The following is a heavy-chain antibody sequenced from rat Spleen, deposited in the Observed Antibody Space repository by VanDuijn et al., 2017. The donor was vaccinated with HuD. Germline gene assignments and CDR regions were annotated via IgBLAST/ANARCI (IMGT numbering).Heavy chain of an antibody. CDR1: GFIFSDYY. D-gene: IGHD1-11*01. V-gene: IGHV5-7*01. Sequence: EVQLVESDGGLVQPGRSLKLSCAASGFIFSDYYMAWVRQAPKKGLEWVATITYDGSTTYYRDSVKGRFTASRDNAKSTLYLQMDSLRSEDTATYYCAIRDGGFPGWGQGTLVTVSS. CDR3: AIRDGGFPG. CDR2: ITYDGSTT. J-gene: IGHJ3*01.